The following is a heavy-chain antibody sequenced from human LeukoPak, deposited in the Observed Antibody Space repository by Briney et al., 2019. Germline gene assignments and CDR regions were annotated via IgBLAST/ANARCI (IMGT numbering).Heavy chain of an antibody. Sequence: ASVKVSCKASGYIFTNYGISWVRQAPGQGLEWMGWISAYNGDTNYAQKFQGRVTMTTDTSTTTAYMELSSLRSEDTAVYYCARDGQQLVPPGYWGQGTLVTVSS. CDR1: GYIFTNYG. D-gene: IGHD6-6*01. V-gene: IGHV1-18*01. J-gene: IGHJ4*02. CDR3: ARDGQQLVPPGY. CDR2: ISAYNGDT.